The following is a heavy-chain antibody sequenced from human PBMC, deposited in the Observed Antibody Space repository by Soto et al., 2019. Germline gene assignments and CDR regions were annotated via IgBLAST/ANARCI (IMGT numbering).Heavy chain of an antibody. V-gene: IGHV3-13*01. CDR2: IGTAGDT. CDR3: ARDSPNGGMDV. CDR1: GFTFSSYD. Sequence: VGSLRLSCAASGFTFSSYDMHWVRQATGKGLEWVSAIGTAGDTYYPGSVKGRFTISRENAKSSLYLQMNSLRAGDTAVYYCARDSPNGGMDVWGQGTTVTVSS. J-gene: IGHJ6*02. D-gene: IGHD2-8*01.